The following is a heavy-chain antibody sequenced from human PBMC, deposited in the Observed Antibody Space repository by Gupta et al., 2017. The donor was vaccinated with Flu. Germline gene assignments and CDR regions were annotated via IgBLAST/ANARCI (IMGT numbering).Heavy chain of an antibody. Sequence: VQLLESGGGLGQPGGSLRRSCAASGFNFRGFAMSGVRQAPGKGLQWVSGLSGSGTSTYYADSVKGRFTISRDNSKNTLYLQMNSLRAEDAAVYYCAKDWIALGSPPYSFENWGQGTLVTVSS. J-gene: IGHJ4*02. D-gene: IGHD3-10*01. CDR1: GFNFRGFA. CDR2: LSGSGTST. V-gene: IGHV3-23*01. CDR3: AKDWIALGSPPYSFEN.